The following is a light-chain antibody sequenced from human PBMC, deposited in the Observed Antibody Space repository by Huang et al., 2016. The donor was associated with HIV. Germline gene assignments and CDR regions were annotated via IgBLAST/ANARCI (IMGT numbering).Light chain of an antibody. CDR2: GAS. V-gene: IGKV3-15*01. CDR1: QSVSSN. CDR3: QQYNNWPPIFT. Sequence: EIVMTQSPATLSVSPGERATLSCRASQSVSSNLAGYQQKPGQAPRLLIYGASTRATGTPARFSGSGSGTEFTLTISSLQSEDFAVYYCQQYNNWPPIFTFGPGTKVDIK. J-gene: IGKJ3*01.